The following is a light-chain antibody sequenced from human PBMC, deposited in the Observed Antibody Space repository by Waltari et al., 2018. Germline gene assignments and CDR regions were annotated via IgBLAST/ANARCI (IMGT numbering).Light chain of an antibody. CDR3: AAWDDSLRRVV. Sequence: QSVLTQAPSASGTPGQTVTISCSGSSSTIGKNYVCWYQQLPGSAPKVLINRNDQRPSGVPDRFSASKSGTSASLAISGLRSEDEADYYCAAWDDSLRRVVFGGGTKVTVL. CDR2: RND. V-gene: IGLV1-47*01. CDR1: SSTIGKNY. J-gene: IGLJ2*01.